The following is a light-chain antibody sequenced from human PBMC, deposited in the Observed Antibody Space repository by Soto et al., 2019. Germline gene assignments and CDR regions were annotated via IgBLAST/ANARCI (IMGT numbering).Light chain of an antibody. CDR1: DSDVGAYNY. Sequence: QSVLTQPASVSESPGQSITISSTGTDSDVGAYNYVAWYQQHPDKAPKLLIFEVTKRPSGVSDRFSGSKSGNTASLTISGLQPEDEADYFCSSYTTTNTLLFGPGTKVTVL. V-gene: IGLV2-14*01. CDR2: EVT. CDR3: SSYTTTNTLL. J-gene: IGLJ1*01.